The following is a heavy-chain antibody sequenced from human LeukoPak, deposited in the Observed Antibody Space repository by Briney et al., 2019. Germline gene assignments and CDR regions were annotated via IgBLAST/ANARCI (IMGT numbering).Heavy chain of an antibody. V-gene: IGHV4-59*01. J-gene: IGHJ3*02. Sequence: SETLSLTCTVSGGSISSYYWSWIRQPPGEGLEWIGYIYYSGSTNYNPSLKSRVTISVDTSKNQFSLKLSSVTAADTAVYYCARGSPRSRDAFDIWGQGTMVTVSS. CDR3: ARGSPRSRDAFDI. CDR1: GGSISSYY. CDR2: IYYSGST. D-gene: IGHD3-16*02.